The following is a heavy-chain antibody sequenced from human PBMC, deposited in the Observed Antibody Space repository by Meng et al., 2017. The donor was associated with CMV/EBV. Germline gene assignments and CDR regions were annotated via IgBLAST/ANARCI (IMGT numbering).Heavy chain of an antibody. J-gene: IGHJ3*02. CDR1: GFTFSSYW. V-gene: IGHV3-7*01. CDR2: IKQDGSEK. CDR3: ERDNTQNDAFDI. Sequence: GESLRLSCAVSGFTFSSYWMSWVRQGPGKGLEWVANIKQDGSEKYYVDSVKGRFTISRDNAKNSLYLQMNSLRAEDTAVYYCERDNTQNDAFDIWGQGTMVTVSS. D-gene: IGHD2-2*02.